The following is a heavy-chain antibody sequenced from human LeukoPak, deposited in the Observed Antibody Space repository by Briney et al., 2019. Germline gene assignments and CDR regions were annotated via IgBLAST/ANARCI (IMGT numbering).Heavy chain of an antibody. D-gene: IGHD3-16*01. Sequence: SQTLSLTCTVSGGSISSGSYYWSWIRQPAGKGLEWIGRSYTSGSTNYNPSLKGRVTISVDTSENQFSLKLSSVTAADTAVYYCARTHDRSAYYFDYWGQGTLVTVSS. V-gene: IGHV4-61*02. CDR3: ARTHDRSAYYFDY. J-gene: IGHJ4*02. CDR2: SYTSGST. CDR1: GGSISSGSYY.